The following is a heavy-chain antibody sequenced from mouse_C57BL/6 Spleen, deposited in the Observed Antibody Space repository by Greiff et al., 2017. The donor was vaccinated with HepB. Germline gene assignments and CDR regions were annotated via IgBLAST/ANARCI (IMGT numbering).Heavy chain of an antibody. D-gene: IGHD3-1*01. CDR2: ISSGSSTI. CDR3: ARPGLYWYFDV. V-gene: IGHV5-17*01. J-gene: IGHJ1*03. CDR1: GFTFSDYG. Sequence: EVKLMESGGGLVKPGGSLKLSCAASGFTFSDYGMHWVRQAPAKGLEWVAYISSGSSTIYYADTVKGRFTISRDNAKNTLFLQITSLRSEDTAMYYCARPGLYWYFDVWGTGTTVTVSS.